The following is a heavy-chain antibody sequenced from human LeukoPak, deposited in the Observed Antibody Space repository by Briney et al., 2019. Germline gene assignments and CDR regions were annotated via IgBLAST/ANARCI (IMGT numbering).Heavy chain of an antibody. CDR2: IKEDGSEK. D-gene: IGHD3-3*01. J-gene: IGHJ4*02. V-gene: IGHV3-7*01. CDR3: ARDFTPEWFDIH. Sequence: ESGGSLRLSCAASGFTFRSYWMSWVRQAPGKGLEWVANIKEDGSEKYYVDSVKGRFTISRDDSKNTVYLQMNSLRADDTAVYYCARDFTPEWFDIHWGQGTLVTVS. CDR1: GFTFRSYW.